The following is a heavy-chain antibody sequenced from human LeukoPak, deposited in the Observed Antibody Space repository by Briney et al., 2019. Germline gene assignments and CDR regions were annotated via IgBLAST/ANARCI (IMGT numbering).Heavy chain of an antibody. CDR2: IRYDGSNK. Sequence: GGSLRLSCAASGFTFTSYGMHWVRQAPGKGLEWVAFIRYDGSNKYYADSVKGRFTISRDNSLYLQMNSLRAEDTAVYYCAKEVPASNWGQGTLVTVSS. D-gene: IGHD2-2*01. V-gene: IGHV3-30*02. J-gene: IGHJ4*02. CDR1: GFTFTSYG. CDR3: AKEVPASN.